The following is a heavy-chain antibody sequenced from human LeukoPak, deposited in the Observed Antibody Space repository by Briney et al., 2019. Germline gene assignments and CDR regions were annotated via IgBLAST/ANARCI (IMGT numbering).Heavy chain of an antibody. D-gene: IGHD2-2*01. Sequence: SETLSLTCAVSGGSLSGYYWNWIRQPPGKGLEWXGYVNAVGSTKYNPSLSSRLTISVDKSKNQFSLKLNSVTAADSAVYFCARRVPAASGGGFDYWGQGTLVAVSS. J-gene: IGHJ4*02. CDR1: GGSLSGYY. V-gene: IGHV4-4*08. CDR2: VNAVGST. CDR3: ARRVPAASGGGFDY.